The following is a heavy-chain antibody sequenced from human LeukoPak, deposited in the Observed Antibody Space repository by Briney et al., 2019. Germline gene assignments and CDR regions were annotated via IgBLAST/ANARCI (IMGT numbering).Heavy chain of an antibody. D-gene: IGHD5-18*01. CDR1: GGSFSGYS. J-gene: IGHJ4*02. Sequence: SETLSLTCAVYGGSFSGYSWSWIRQPPGKGLEWIGEINHSGSTNYIPSLKSRVTISLDTSKNQFSLKLSSVTAADTAVYYCAGIQLWRGGPDYWGQGTLVTVSS. V-gene: IGHV4-34*01. CDR3: AGIQLWRGGPDY. CDR2: INHSGST.